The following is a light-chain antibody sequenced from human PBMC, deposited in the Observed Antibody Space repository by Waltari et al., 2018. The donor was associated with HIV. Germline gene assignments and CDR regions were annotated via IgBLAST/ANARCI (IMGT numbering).Light chain of an antibody. CDR1: RSDIGGGYYY. Sequence: QSALTQPRSVSGSPGQSVTISCTGIRSDIGGGYYYVSWYQQYPGKVPRLMIYDVTKRPSGVPDRFSGSKSGNTASLTISGLQAEDEADYYCCSYGGSYTLFGGGTKVTVL. J-gene: IGLJ2*01. V-gene: IGLV2-11*01. CDR2: DVT. CDR3: CSYGGSYTL.